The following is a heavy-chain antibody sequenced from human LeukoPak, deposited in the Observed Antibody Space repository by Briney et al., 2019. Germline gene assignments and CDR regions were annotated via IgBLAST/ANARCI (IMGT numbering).Heavy chain of an antibody. Sequence: GGFLRLSCAASGFTFSSYAMSWVRPAPGKGLEWVSAISGSGGSTYYADSVKGRFTISRDNSKNTLYLQMNSLRAEDTAVYYCAKSTVRSLKAEYFQHWGQGTLVTVSS. J-gene: IGHJ1*01. CDR1: GFTFSSYA. V-gene: IGHV3-23*01. D-gene: IGHD4-17*01. CDR3: AKSTVRSLKAEYFQH. CDR2: ISGSGGST.